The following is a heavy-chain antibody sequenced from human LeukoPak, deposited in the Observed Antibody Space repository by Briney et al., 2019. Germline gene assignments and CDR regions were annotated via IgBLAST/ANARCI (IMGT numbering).Heavy chain of an antibody. CDR2: IYPGDSDT. D-gene: IGHD1-1*01. CDR3: ARHPLGGNDAFDI. Sequence: LGESLKISCKASGYSFTTYWIGWVRQVPGKGLEWMGIIYPGDSDTRYSPSFQGQVTISADKSISTAYLQWSSLKASDTAMYYCARHPLGGNDAFDIWGQGTMVTVSS. V-gene: IGHV5-51*01. J-gene: IGHJ3*02. CDR1: GYSFTTYW.